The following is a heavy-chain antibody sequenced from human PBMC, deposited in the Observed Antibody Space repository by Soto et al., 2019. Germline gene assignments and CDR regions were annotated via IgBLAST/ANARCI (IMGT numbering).Heavy chain of an antibody. V-gene: IGHV3-48*01. CDR2: TSSTGTTT. CDR3: ATVGREPYCGGDCYFAY. D-gene: IGHD2-21*01. CDR1: GFAFNSYG. Sequence: GGSLRLSCTASGFAFNSYGMNWVRQAPGKGLEWVSYTSSTGTTTKYADSVKGRFTISRDNVKNSLYLQMNSLRADDTAVYYLATVGREPYCGGDCYFAYWGQGTLVTVSS. J-gene: IGHJ4*02.